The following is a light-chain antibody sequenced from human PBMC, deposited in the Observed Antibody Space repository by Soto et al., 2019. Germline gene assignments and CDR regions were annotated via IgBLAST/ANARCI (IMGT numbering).Light chain of an antibody. CDR1: QSVSSSY. CDR3: QQYDNSPEMYT. Sequence: EIVLTQSPGTLSLSPGERATLSCRASQSVSSSYLAWYQQKPGQAPRLLIYGASSRATGIPDRFSGRGSGTDFTLTLSRLEPEDSALYYCQQYDNSPEMYTFGQGTKLEIK. J-gene: IGKJ2*01. CDR2: GAS. V-gene: IGKV3-20*01.